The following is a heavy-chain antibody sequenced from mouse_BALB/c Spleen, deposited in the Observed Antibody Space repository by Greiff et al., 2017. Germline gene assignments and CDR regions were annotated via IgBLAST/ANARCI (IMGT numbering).Heavy chain of an antibody. Sequence: QVQLKESGPGLVAPSQSLSITCTVSGFSLTGYGVNWVRQPPGKGLERLGMIWGDGSTDYNAALKSRLSISKDNSKSQVFLKMNSLQTDDTARYYCARADGSSTWFAYWGQGTLVTVSA. CDR1: GFSLTGYG. V-gene: IGHV2-6-7*01. CDR2: IWGDGST. CDR3: ARADGSSTWFAY. J-gene: IGHJ3*01. D-gene: IGHD1-1*01.